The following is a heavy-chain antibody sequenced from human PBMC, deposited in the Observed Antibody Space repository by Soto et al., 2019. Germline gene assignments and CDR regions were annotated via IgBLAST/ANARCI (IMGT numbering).Heavy chain of an antibody. V-gene: IGHV3-53*02. Sequence: EVQLVETGGGLIQPGGSLRLSCAASGFSVSSIYMTWVRQAPGKGLEWVSVIYSGGSTYYADSVKGRFIISKDNSKNTLYLKMKSLRAEDTAVYYCARLRKSDDYSLDSWGQGTLVTVSS. CDR1: GFSVSSIY. D-gene: IGHD5-12*01. CDR3: ARLRKSDDYSLDS. CDR2: IYSGGST. J-gene: IGHJ4*02.